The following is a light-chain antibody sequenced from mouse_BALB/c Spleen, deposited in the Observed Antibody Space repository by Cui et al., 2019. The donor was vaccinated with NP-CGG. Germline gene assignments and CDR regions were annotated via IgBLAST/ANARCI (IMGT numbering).Light chain of an antibody. CDR2: GTN. V-gene: IGLV1*01. CDR1: TGAVTTSNY. J-gene: IGLJ1*01. Sequence: QAVVTQESAFTTSPGETVTLTCRPSTGAVTTSNYANWVQEKPDHLFTGLIGGTNNRAPGVPARFSGSLIGGKAALTITGAQTEDEAIYFCALWYSNHWVFGGGTKLTVL. CDR3: ALWYSNHWV.